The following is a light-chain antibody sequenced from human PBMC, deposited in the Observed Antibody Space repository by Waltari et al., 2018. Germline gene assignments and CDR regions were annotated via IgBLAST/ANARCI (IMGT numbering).Light chain of an antibody. CDR3: MQGTHWPYT. CDR1: QSLVHSDGNTH. V-gene: IGKV2-30*02. CDR2: RVY. J-gene: IGKJ2*01. Sequence: DVVMTQSPLSLPVTLGQPASISCKSRQSLVHSDGNTHLNWFQKRPGQSPRRLIYRVYNRDSGVPDRFSGSGSGTDFTLKISRVEADDVGVYYCMQGTHWPYTFGQGTKLDIK.